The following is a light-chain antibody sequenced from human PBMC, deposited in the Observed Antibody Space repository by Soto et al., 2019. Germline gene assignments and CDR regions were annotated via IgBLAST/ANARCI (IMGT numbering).Light chain of an antibody. J-gene: IGKJ3*01. V-gene: IGKV3-15*01. Sequence: EVVMTQSPATLSVSPGERATLSCRASQSVSSNLAWYQQKPGLAPRLLLYGACTRATGVPARFSGSGSGTEFTLTISSLQSEDFAVYYCQQYNTWPSLFTFGPGTKVDIK. CDR1: QSVSSN. CDR2: GAC. CDR3: QQYNTWPSLFT.